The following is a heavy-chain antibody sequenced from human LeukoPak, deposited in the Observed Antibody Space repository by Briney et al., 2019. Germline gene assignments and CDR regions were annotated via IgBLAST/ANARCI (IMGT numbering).Heavy chain of an antibody. CDR1: GFTFSSYA. Sequence: GGSLRLSCAASGFTFSSYAMSWVRQAPGKGLEWVGFIRSKAYGGTTEYAASVKGRLTISRDDSRSIAYLQMSSLKTEDTAVYYCTRARASYYFDYWGQGTLVTVSS. CDR2: IRSKAYGGTT. D-gene: IGHD3-10*01. J-gene: IGHJ4*02. V-gene: IGHV3-49*04. CDR3: TRARASYYFDY.